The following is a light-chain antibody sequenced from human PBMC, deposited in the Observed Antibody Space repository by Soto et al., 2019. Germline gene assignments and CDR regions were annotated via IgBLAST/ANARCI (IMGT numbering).Light chain of an antibody. V-gene: IGKV1-12*01. J-gene: IGKJ5*01. CDR2: AAS. CDR3: QQANSFPIT. CDR1: QGISSW. Sequence: DIQRTQAPSSGSACVGDRLTISGQASQGISSWLAWYQQKPGKAPKLLIYAASSLQSGVPSRFSGSGSGTDFTLTISSLQPEDFATYYCQQANSFPITFGQGTRLEI.